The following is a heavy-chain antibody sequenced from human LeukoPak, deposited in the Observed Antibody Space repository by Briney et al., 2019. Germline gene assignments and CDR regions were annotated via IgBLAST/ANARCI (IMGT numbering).Heavy chain of an antibody. D-gene: IGHD3-10*01. V-gene: IGHV3-23*01. CDR1: GFTFSSYA. CDR2: ISGSGGST. CDR3: AKNTYYYGSGSYSWFDP. J-gene: IGHJ5*02. Sequence: GGSLRLSCAASGFTFSSYAMSWVRQAPGKGLEWDSAISGSGGSTYYADSVKGRFTISRDNSKNTLYLQMNSLRAEDTAVYYCAKNTYYYGSGSYSWFDPWGQGTLVTVSS.